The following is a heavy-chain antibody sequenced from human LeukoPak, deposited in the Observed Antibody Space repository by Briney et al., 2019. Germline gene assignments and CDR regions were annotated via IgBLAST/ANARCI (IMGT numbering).Heavy chain of an antibody. CDR2: LSSSGIT. CDR3: ARDSSSFPNYFDF. V-gene: IGHV3-53*01. D-gene: IGHD3-3*02. Sequence: GGSLRLSCAASGFTVSSTYMSWVRQAPGQGLEWVSLLSSSGITFYAESVQGRFTISRDNSKNTLYLQMNSLRAEDTAIYYCARDSSSFPNYFDFWGQGTLVTVSS. J-gene: IGHJ4*02. CDR1: GFTVSSTY.